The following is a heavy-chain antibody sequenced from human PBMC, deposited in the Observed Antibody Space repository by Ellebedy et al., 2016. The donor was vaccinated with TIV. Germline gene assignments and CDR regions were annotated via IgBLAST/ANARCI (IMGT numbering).Heavy chain of an antibody. Sequence: MPSETLSLTCAAYGASFSDYYWSWIRQFPGKGLEWIGEINHRGSTNYNPSLKSRVTISVDTSKSQYSLNLSSVTAADTAVYYCARGRDYGEGLWGQGTLVTVSS. CDR1: GASFSDYY. D-gene: IGHD4/OR15-4a*01. CDR2: INHRGST. V-gene: IGHV4-34*01. J-gene: IGHJ4*02. CDR3: ARGRDYGEGL.